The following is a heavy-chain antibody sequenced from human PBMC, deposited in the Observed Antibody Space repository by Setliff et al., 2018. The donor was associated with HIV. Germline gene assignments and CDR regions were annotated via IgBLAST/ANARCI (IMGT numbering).Heavy chain of an antibody. CDR2: IYYSGST. Sequence: SETLSLTCTVSGGSISSYYWSWIRQPPGKGLEWIGYIYYSGSTNYNPSLKSRVTISVDTSKNQFSLKLSSVTAADTAVYYCARLCIVAAGTRSIPWHFDLWGRGTLVTVSS. V-gene: IGHV4-59*08. CDR1: GGSISSYY. D-gene: IGHD6-13*01. CDR3: ARLCIVAAGTRSIPWHFDL. J-gene: IGHJ2*01.